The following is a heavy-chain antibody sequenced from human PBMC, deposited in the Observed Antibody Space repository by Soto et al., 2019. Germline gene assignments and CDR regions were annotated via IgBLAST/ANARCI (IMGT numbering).Heavy chain of an antibody. Sequence: QVQLVQSGAEVKKPGSSVKVSCKASGGTFSSYAISWVRQAPGQGLEWMGGIIPIFGTANYAQKFQGRVTITADESTSTAYMELSSLRSEDTAVYYCARGGISNYGYYDYYGMDVWGQGTTVTVSS. CDR1: GGTFSSYA. D-gene: IGHD4-17*01. J-gene: IGHJ6*02. V-gene: IGHV1-69*01. CDR3: ARGGISNYGYYDYYGMDV. CDR2: IIPIFGTA.